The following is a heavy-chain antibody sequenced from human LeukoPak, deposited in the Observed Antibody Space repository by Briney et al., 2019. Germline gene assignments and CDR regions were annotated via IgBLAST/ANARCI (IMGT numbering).Heavy chain of an antibody. Sequence: SETLSLTCAVHGGSFSGYYWSWIRQPPGKGLEWIGEINHSGSTNYNPSLKSRVTISVDTSKNQFSLKLSSVTAADTAVYYCARGSEGQLLVHFDYWGQGTLVTVSS. CDR2: INHSGST. J-gene: IGHJ4*02. V-gene: IGHV4-34*01. CDR3: ARGSEGQLLVHFDY. D-gene: IGHD2-2*01. CDR1: GGSFSGYY.